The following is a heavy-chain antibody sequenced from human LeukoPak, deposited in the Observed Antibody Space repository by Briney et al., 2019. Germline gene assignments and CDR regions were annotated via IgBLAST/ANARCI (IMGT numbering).Heavy chain of an antibody. Sequence: GGSLRLSCADSGFTFSNYWMHWVRQAPGKGLVWVSRIKGDGSHTVYADSVKGRFTIPRDNAKNTLYLQMKSLRDEDTAVYYCVRDWDHFDFDSWGQGTLVTVSS. CDR3: VRDWDHFDFDS. V-gene: IGHV3-74*01. CDR2: IKGDGSHT. CDR1: GFTFSNYW. J-gene: IGHJ5*01. D-gene: IGHD1-14*01.